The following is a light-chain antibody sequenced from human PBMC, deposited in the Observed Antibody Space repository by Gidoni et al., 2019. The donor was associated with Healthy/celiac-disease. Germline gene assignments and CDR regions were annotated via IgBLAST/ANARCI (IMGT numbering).Light chain of an antibody. Sequence: QSALTQPASVSGSPGQSITISCTGTSSDVGGYNYVSWYHQHQCKSPKLMIYDVSNRPSGGSNRFSGSKSGNTASLTISGLQAEDEADYYCSSYTSSSTPPYVFGTGTKVTVL. V-gene: IGLV2-14*01. CDR2: DVS. J-gene: IGLJ1*01. CDR3: SSYTSSSTPPYV. CDR1: SSDVGGYNY.